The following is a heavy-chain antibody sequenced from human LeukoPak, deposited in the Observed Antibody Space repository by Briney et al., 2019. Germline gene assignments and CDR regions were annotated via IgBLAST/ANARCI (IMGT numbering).Heavy chain of an antibody. V-gene: IGHV3-73*01. D-gene: IGHD3-10*01. CDR2: IRNKASTCAT. J-gene: IGHJ4*02. CDR3: SGWDGSYEY. Sequence: GGSLRLSCAASGFTFSDSTIYWVRQVSGKGLEWLGHIRNKASTCATAVAASVKGRFTIARDDSKNTAYLQMNSLKSEDTAVYYCSGWDGSYEYWGQGTLVTVSS. CDR1: GFTFSDST.